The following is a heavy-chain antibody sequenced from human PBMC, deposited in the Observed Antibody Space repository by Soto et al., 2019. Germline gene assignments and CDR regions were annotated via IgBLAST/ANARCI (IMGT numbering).Heavy chain of an antibody. V-gene: IGHV3-23*01. CDR1: GLTFSRYA. Sequence: GGSLRLSCAVSGLTFSRYAMSWVRQAPGKGLEWVSAIINTGGDTLYADSVKARFTISRDNFKNTLYLQMNSLRAEDAAIYYCAKASGESYPESRVFDQWGQGTRVTVSS. CDR2: IINTGGDT. J-gene: IGHJ4*02. D-gene: IGHD1-26*01. CDR3: AKASGESYPESRVFDQ.